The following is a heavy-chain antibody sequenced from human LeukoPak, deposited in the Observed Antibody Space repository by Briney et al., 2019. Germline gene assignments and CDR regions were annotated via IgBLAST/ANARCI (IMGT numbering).Heavy chain of an antibody. J-gene: IGHJ4*02. CDR2: INSDGSST. CDR3: AKMPAYYYDSSGYAFHFDY. CDR1: GFTFSRYW. V-gene: IGHV3-74*01. D-gene: IGHD3-22*01. Sequence: PGGSLRLSCAASGFTFSRYWMHWVRQAPGKGLVWVSRINSDGSSTHYADSVRGRFTISRDNSKSTLYLQMNSLRAEDTAIYYCAKMPAYYYDSSGYAFHFDYWGQGTLVTVSS.